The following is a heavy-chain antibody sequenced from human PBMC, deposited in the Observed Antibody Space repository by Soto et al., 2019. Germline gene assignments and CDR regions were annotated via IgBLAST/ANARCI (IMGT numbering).Heavy chain of an antibody. CDR2: IIPILGIA. CDR3: ARSRSYYDFWSGDSFDI. V-gene: IGHV1-69*02. Sequence: VKVSCKASGGTFSSYTISWVRQAPGQGLEWMGRIIPILGIANYAQKFQGRVTITADKSTSTAYMELSSLRSEDTAVYYCARSRSYYDFWSGDSFDIWGQGTMVTVSS. CDR1: GGTFSSYT. D-gene: IGHD3-3*01. J-gene: IGHJ3*02.